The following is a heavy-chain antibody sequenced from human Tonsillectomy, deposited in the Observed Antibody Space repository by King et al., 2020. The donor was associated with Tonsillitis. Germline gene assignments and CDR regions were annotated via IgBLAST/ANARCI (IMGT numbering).Heavy chain of an antibody. CDR1: GFTFSSYG. V-gene: IGHV3-23*04. Sequence: VQLVESGGGLVQPGGSLRLSCAAPGFTFSSYGMSWVRQAPGKGLEWVSTISGSGGSTYYADSVKGRFTISRDNSKNTLFLQMNSLRAEDTAVYYCAKDLVMGATFYWGQGTLVTVSS. CDR3: AKDLVMGATFY. CDR2: ISGSGGST. D-gene: IGHD1-26*01. J-gene: IGHJ4*02.